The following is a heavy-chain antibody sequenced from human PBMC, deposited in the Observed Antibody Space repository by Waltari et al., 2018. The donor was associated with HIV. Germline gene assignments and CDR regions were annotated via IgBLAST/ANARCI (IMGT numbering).Heavy chain of an antibody. V-gene: IGHV3-21*01. CDR3: ARDPSMIVVVAGRDFDY. D-gene: IGHD3-22*01. J-gene: IGHJ4*02. Sequence: ELVESGGGLVKPGGSLRLSCAASGFSLRAHGMNWVRQAPGKGLEWVASISSASAYTYYADSVKGRFTISRDNARNSLYLQMNSLRAEDTAVYYCARDPSMIVVVAGRDFDYWGQGTLVTVSS. CDR2: ISSASAYT. CDR1: GFSLRAHG.